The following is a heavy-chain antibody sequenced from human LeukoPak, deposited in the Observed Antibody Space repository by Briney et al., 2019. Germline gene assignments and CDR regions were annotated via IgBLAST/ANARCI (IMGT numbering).Heavy chain of an antibody. J-gene: IGHJ4*02. CDR2: INHSGST. D-gene: IGHD1-26*01. CDR3: ARSHWELPGDY. Sequence: SQTLSLTCAVSGGSISSGGYSWSWIRQPPGKGLEWIGEINHSGSTNYNPSLKSRATISVDTSKNQFSLKLSSVTAADTAVYYCARSHWELPGDYWGQGTLVTVSS. V-gene: IGHV4-30-2*01. CDR1: GGSISSGGYS.